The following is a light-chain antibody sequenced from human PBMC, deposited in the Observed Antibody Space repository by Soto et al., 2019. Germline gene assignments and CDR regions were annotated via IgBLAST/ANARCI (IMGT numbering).Light chain of an antibody. CDR3: LQHNNFPRT. V-gene: IGKV1-5*03. J-gene: IGKJ1*01. CDR1: QTISSW. CDR2: KAS. Sequence: DIQVTQSPSTLSGSVGDRVTITCRASQTISSWLAWYQQKPGKAPKLLIYKASSLETGVPSRFSGSGSGTEFTLTISNLQPEDFATYYCLQHNNFPRTFGQGTKVDIK.